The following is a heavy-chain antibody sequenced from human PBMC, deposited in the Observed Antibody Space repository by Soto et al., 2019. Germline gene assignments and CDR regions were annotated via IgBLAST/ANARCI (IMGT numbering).Heavy chain of an antibody. CDR3: AISVGGYYGSGSYYNEGVDAFDI. J-gene: IGHJ3*02. CDR2: IHPSGGGS. V-gene: IGHV1-46*02. D-gene: IGHD3-10*01. Sequence: ASVKVSCKPSGYTLNTYYLHWVRQAPGQGLEWMGIIHPSGGGSTYAQKFLGRVTMTRGTSTSTVFMELSSLRSADTAVYYCAISVGGYYGSGSYYNEGVDAFDIWGQGTMVTVSS. CDR1: GYTLNTYY.